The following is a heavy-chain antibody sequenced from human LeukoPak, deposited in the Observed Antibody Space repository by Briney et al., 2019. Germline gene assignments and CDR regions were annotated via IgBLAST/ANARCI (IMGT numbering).Heavy chain of an antibody. V-gene: IGHV3-48*01. Sequence: PGGSLRLSCAASGFTFSSYSMNWVRQAPGKGLEWVSYISSSSSTIYYADSVKGRFTISRDNAKNSLYLQMSSLRAEDTAIYYCARDKGTSGSMAMVRGVLSYWGQGTLVTVSS. J-gene: IGHJ4*02. D-gene: IGHD3-10*01. CDR1: GFTFSSYS. CDR2: ISSSSSTI. CDR3: ARDKGTSGSMAMVRGVLSY.